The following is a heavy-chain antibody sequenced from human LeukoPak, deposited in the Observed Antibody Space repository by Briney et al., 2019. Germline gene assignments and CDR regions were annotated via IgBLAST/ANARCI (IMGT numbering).Heavy chain of an antibody. CDR2: MNPNSGNT. CDR1: GYTFTSYD. Sequence: ASVTVSCKASGYTFTSYDINWVRQAPGQGLEWMGWMNPNSGNTVYAKKFQGRVTMTRNTSISTAYMELSSLRSEDTAVYYCARDAWFDPWGQGTLVTVSS. CDR3: ARDAWFDP. V-gene: IGHV1-8*01. J-gene: IGHJ5*02.